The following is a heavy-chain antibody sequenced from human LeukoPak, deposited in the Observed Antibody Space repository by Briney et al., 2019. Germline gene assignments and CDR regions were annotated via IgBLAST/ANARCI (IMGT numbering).Heavy chain of an antibody. V-gene: IGHV4-34*01. CDR3: AGGHSGYDY. J-gene: IGHJ4*02. Sequence: SETLSLTCAVYGGSFSGYYWSWIRQPPGKGLEWIGEINHSGSTNYNPSLKSRVTITVDTSKNQFSLKLSSVTAADTAVYYCAGGHSGYDYWGQGTLVTVSS. CDR2: INHSGST. CDR1: GGSFSGYY. D-gene: IGHD5-12*01.